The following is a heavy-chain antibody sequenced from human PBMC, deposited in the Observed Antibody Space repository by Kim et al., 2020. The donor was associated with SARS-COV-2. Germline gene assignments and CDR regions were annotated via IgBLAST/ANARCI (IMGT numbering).Heavy chain of an antibody. CDR1: GGSISSSSYY. D-gene: IGHD6-13*01. J-gene: IGHJ4*01. CDR3: ARGESIAAAGPYFDY. V-gene: IGHV4-39*01. Sequence: SETLSLTCTVSGGSISSSSYYWGWIRQPPGKGLEWIGSIYYSGSTYYNPSLKSRVTISVDTSKNQFSLKLSSVTAADTAVYYCARGESIAAAGPYFDYWG. CDR2: IYYSGST.